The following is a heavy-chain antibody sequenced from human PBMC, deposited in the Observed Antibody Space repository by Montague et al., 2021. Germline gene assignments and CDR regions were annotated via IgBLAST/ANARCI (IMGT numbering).Heavy chain of an antibody. CDR1: GASVSSGSYY. CDR3: TRGSIENIHVLGMDYCYAIDV. Sequence: SETLSLTCTVSGASVSSGSYYWIWIRQPPGKGLEWIGNIFYTGSTNSNPSLKSRVTISVDTSKNQLSLRLISVTAADTAVYYCTRGSIENIHVLGMDYCYAIDVWGQGTTVTVSS. D-gene: IGHD5-24*01. J-gene: IGHJ6*02. V-gene: IGHV4-61*01. CDR2: IFYTGST.